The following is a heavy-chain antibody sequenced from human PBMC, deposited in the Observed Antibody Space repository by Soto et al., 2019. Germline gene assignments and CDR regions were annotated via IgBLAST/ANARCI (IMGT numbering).Heavy chain of an antibody. Sequence: XGSLRLSCAAAGFTFNSYGLHWVRQAPGKGLEWAAVISHDGSNKYYSDSVKGRFTISRDNSKNTVYLQMNSLRDEDTAVFYCAKDVSPDYYASGRYKAHYGMDVWGLGTTVTVSS. CDR3: AKDVSPDYYASGRYKAHYGMDV. CDR1: GFTFNSYG. CDR2: ISHDGSNK. V-gene: IGHV3-30*18. J-gene: IGHJ6*02. D-gene: IGHD3-10*01.